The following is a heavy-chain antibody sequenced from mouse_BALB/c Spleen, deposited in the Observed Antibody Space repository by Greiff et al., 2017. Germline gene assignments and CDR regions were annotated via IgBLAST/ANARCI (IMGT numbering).Heavy chain of an antibody. V-gene: IGHV2-9*02. J-gene: IGHJ4*01. CDR1: GFSLTSYG. CDR3: ARDYYGSSLYYYAMDY. D-gene: IGHD1-1*01. CDR2: IWAGGST. Sequence: VKLQESGPGLVAPSQSLSITCTVSGFSLTSYGVHWVRQPPGKGLEWLGVIWAGGSTNYNSALMSRLSISKDNSKSQVFLKMNSLQTDDTAMYYCARDYYGSSLYYYAMDYWGQGTSVTVSS.